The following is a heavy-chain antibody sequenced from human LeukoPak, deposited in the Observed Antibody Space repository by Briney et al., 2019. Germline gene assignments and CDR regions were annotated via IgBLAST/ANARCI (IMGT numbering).Heavy chain of an antibody. D-gene: IGHD4-11*01. V-gene: IGHV4-61*02. CDR2: IYTSGST. CDR3: ARRYSNYFFDY. J-gene: IGHJ4*02. CDR1: GGSISSGDYY. Sequence: SETLSLTCTVSGGSISSGDYYWSWIRQAAGKGPEWIGRIYTSGSTDYSPSLKSRLTMSVDTSKNQFSLKLSSVTAADTAVYYCARRYSNYFFDYWGQGTLVTVSS.